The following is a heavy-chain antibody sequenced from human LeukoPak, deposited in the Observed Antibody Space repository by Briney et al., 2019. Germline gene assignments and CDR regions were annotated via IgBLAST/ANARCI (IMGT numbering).Heavy chain of an antibody. CDR2: ISSFGSTI. J-gene: IGHJ3*02. V-gene: IGHV3-48*03. Sequence: QPGGSQILLCAASGSTFSSFEMNWVRQAPGKGLEWVSYISSFGSTIYYADSVKGRFTVSRDNAKNLLCLQMNSLRAEDTAVYYCARDLWYSGSRAPARAFDIWGEGKTVTVSS. CDR3: ARDLWYSGSRAPARAFDI. D-gene: IGHD1-26*01. CDR1: GSTFSSFE.